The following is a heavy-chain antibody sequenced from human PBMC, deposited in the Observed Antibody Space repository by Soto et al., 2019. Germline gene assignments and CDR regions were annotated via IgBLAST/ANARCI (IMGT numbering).Heavy chain of an antibody. J-gene: IGHJ6*02. D-gene: IGHD4-17*01. CDR1: EFPSITYA. V-gene: IGHV3-30*18. CDR3: AKDYGDYREYYGMDV. Sequence: QVQLVESGGGVFRLGSPLSLPCAALEFPSITYAWTWFAQAQAKGWEGVAVISYDGSNKYYADSVKGRFTISRDNSKNTLYLQMNSLRAEDTAVYYCAKDYGDYREYYGMDVWGQGTTVTVSS. CDR2: ISYDGSNK.